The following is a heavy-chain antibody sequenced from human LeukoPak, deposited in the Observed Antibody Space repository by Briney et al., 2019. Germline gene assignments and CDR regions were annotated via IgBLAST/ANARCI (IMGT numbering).Heavy chain of an antibody. CDR3: ARAYYYDSSGCSTKGGVGAFDI. J-gene: IGHJ3*02. D-gene: IGHD3-22*01. CDR2: IYYSGST. CDR1: GGSISSGDYY. Sequence: PSETLSLTCTVSGGSISSGDYYWSWIRQPPGKGLEWIGYIYYSGSTYYNPSLKSRVTISVDTSKNQLSLKLSSVTAADTAVYYCARAYYYDSSGCSTKGGVGAFDIWGQGTMVTVSS. V-gene: IGHV4-30-4*01.